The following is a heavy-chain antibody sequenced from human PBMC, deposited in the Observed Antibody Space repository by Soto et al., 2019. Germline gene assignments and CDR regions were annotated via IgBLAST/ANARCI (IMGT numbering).Heavy chain of an antibody. CDR1: GYTFTRYG. CDR2: INTYNGNT. Sequence: QVQLVQSGAEVKNPGASVKVSCKASGYTFTRYGIGWVRQAPGQGLEWMGWINTYNGNTNYAQNVQGRVTLTTDTSTSTAYMELRSLRSNHTAIYYCAMVDVYVTPSPQDVWGQGTTVIVSS. D-gene: IGHD3-16*01. V-gene: IGHV1-18*01. CDR3: AMVDVYVTPSPQDV. J-gene: IGHJ6*02.